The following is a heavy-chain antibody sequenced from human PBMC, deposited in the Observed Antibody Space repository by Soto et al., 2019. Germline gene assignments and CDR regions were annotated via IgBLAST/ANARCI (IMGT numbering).Heavy chain of an antibody. V-gene: IGHV3-30*18. CDR1: GFTFSSYG. Sequence: GGSLRLSCAASGFTFSSYGMHWVRQAPGKGLEWVAVISYDGSNKYYADSVKGRFTISRDNSKNTLYLQMNSLRAEDTAVYYCAKGDSGSSFDYWGQGTLVTVSS. CDR2: ISYDGSNK. J-gene: IGHJ4*02. CDR3: AKGDSGSSFDY. D-gene: IGHD1-26*01.